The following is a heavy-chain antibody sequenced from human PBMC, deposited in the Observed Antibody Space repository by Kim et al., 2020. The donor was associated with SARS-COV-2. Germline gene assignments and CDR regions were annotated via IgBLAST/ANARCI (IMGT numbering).Heavy chain of an antibody. V-gene: IGHV3-21*01. CDR2: I. D-gene: IGHD4-4*01. J-gene: IGHJ4*02. CDR3: ASGTHSPVSD. Sequence: IYNAAHEKSRFTISRDNAKNSQYLQMNSLRAEDTAVYYCASGTHSPVSDWGQGTLVTVSS.